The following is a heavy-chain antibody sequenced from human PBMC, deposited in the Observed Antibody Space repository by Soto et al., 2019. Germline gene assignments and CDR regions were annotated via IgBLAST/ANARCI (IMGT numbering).Heavy chain of an antibody. Sequence: GGSLRLSCAASGFTFSSYWMHWVRQAPGKGLVWVSRINSDGSSTSYADSVKGRFTISRDNAKNTLYLQMNSLRAEDTAVYYCAREGGSVPAAMYYGMDVWGQGTTVTVSS. CDR2: INSDGSST. V-gene: IGHV3-74*01. D-gene: IGHD2-2*01. CDR3: AREGGSVPAAMYYGMDV. J-gene: IGHJ6*02. CDR1: GFTFSSYW.